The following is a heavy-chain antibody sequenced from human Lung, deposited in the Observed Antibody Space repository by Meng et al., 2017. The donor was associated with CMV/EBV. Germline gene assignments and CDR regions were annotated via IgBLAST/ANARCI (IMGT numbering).Heavy chain of an antibody. J-gene: IGHJ3*02. CDR1: GINFNTYW. CDR3: AREPGRGAFDI. D-gene: IGHD3-10*01. CDR2: IYSDGIST. V-gene: IGHV3-74*01. Sequence: SCAVSGINFNTYWMHWVRQVPGKGLVWLSRIYSDGISTRYADPVKGRFTISRDNTKNTLYLQMNGLRAEDTAVYYCAREPGRGAFDIWGQGTMVTVSS.